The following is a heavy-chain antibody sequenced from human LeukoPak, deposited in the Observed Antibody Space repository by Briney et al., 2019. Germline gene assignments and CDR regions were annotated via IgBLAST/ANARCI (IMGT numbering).Heavy chain of an antibody. D-gene: IGHD6-19*01. CDR3: ARDLDSSGGTGFDY. Sequence: GGSLRLSCAASGFTFSSYSMNWVRQAPGKGLEWVSSISSSSSYIYYADSVKGRFTISRDNAKNSLYLQMNSLRAEDTAVYYCARDLDSSGGTGFDYWGQGTLVTVSS. V-gene: IGHV3-21*01. CDR1: GFTFSSYS. J-gene: IGHJ4*02. CDR2: ISSSSSYI.